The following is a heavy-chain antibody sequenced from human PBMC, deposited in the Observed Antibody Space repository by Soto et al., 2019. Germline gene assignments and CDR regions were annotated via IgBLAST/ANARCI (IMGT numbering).Heavy chain of an antibody. J-gene: IGHJ4*02. V-gene: IGHV4-30-4*01. CDR3: ASIYSDYDAFDY. CDR1: GGSISSGDYY. Sequence: SETLSLTCTVSGGSISSGDYYWSWIRQPPGKGLEWIGYIYYSGSTYYNPSLKSRVTISVDTSKNQFSLKLSSVTAADTAVYFCASIYSDYDAFDYWGQGTLVTVS. CDR2: IYYSGST. D-gene: IGHD5-12*01.